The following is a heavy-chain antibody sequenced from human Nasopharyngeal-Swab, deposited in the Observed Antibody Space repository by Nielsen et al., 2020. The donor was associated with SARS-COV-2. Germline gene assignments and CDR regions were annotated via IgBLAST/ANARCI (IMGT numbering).Heavy chain of an antibody. D-gene: IGHD3-22*01. Sequence: SETLSLTCTVSGGSISSSSYYWGWIRQPPGKGLEWIGSIYYSGSTYYNPSLKSRVTISVDTSKNQFSLKLSSVTAADTAVYYCASGLLGYYYDSSGYYPLGYWGQGTLVTVSS. CDR2: IYYSGST. J-gene: IGHJ4*02. V-gene: IGHV4-39*07. CDR3: ASGLLGYYYDSSGYYPLGY. CDR1: GGSISSSSYY.